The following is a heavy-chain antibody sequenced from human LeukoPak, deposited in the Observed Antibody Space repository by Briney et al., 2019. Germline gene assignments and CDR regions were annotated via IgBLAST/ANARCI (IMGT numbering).Heavy chain of an antibody. Sequence: SETLSLTCAVSGGSISSSNWWSWVRQPPGKGLEWIGEIYHSGSTNYNPSLKSRVTISVDKSKNQFSLKLSSVTAADTAVYYCARELRLYYYDSSGKTVDYWGQGTLVTVSS. V-gene: IGHV4-4*02. CDR1: GGSISSSNW. J-gene: IGHJ4*02. CDR3: ARELRLYYYDSSGKTVDY. CDR2: IYHSGST. D-gene: IGHD3-22*01.